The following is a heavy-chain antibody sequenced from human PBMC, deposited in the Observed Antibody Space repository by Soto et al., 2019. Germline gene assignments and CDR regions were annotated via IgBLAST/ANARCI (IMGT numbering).Heavy chain of an antibody. CDR1: GGSISSGGYY. D-gene: IGHD3-10*01. V-gene: IGHV4-31*03. CDR3: ARGSRLWFGELSNWFDP. CDR2: IYYSGST. Sequence: QVQLQESGPGLVKPSQTLSLTCTVSGGSISSGGYYWSWIRQHPGQGLAWLGYIYYSGSTYYNPSLKSRVTISVDTSKNQFSLKLSSVTAADTAVYYCARGSRLWFGELSNWFDPWGQGTLVTVSS. J-gene: IGHJ5*02.